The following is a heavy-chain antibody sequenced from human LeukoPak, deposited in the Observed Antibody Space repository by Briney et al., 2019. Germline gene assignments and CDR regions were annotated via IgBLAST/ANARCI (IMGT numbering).Heavy chain of an antibody. V-gene: IGHV4-59*01. CDR1: GGFISGYY. Sequence: PSETLSLTCTVSGGFISGYYWAWIRQPPGKVLEWIGYIHYSGNTNYNPSLKSRVTMSVDTSKNQFSLIVTSVTAADTAVYYCTKIANGGLSDYWGQGTLVTVSS. CDR3: TKIANGGLSDY. CDR2: IHYSGNT. D-gene: IGHD2-8*01. J-gene: IGHJ4*02.